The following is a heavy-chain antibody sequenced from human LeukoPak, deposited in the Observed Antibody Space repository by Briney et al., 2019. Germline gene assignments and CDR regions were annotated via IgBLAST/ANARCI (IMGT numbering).Heavy chain of an antibody. D-gene: IGHD3-22*01. V-gene: IGHV3-23*01. Sequence: PGGSLRLSCAASGLTFSSYAMTWVRQAPGEGLEWVSAISGSGGSTYYADSVKGRFTISRDNSKNTLYLQMNSLRAEDTAVYYCYIPYYDTSAYKGYWGQGTLVTVSS. CDR1: GLTFSSYA. CDR3: YIPYYDTSAYKGY. J-gene: IGHJ4*02. CDR2: ISGSGGST.